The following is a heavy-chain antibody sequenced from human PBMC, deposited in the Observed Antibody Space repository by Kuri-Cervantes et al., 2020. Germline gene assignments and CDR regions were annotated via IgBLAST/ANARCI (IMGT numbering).Heavy chain of an antibody. CDR2: INPSGGST. D-gene: IGHD3-3*01. V-gene: IGHV1-46*01. CDR3: ARVGITILDVVSY. J-gene: IGHJ4*02. Sequence: ASVKVSCKASGYTFTSYYMHWVRQAPGQGLEWMGIINPSGGSTSYAQKFQGRVTISVDTSKNQFSLKLSSVTAADTAVYYCARVGITILDVVSYWGQGTLVTVSS. CDR1: GYTFTSYY.